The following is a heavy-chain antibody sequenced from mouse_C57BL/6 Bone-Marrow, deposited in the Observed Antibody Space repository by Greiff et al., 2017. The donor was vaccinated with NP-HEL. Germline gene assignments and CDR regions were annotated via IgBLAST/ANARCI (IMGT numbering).Heavy chain of an antibody. D-gene: IGHD1-1*01. J-gene: IGHJ1*03. CDR3: AREGTTVVAWYFDV. V-gene: IGHV1-64*01. CDR1: GYTFTSYW. Sequence: VKLQESGTVLARPGASVKMSCKTSGYTFTSYWMHWVKQRPGQGLEWIGMIHPNSGSTNYNEKFKSKATLTVDKSSSTAYMQLSSLTSEDSAVYYCAREGTTVVAWYFDVWGTGTTVTVSS. CDR2: IHPNSGST.